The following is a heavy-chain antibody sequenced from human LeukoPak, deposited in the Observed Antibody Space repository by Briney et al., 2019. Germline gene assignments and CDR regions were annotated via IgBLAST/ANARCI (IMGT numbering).Heavy chain of an antibody. V-gene: IGHV3-11*01. CDR2: ISSSGHIT. D-gene: IGHD1-1*01. Sequence: GGSLRLSCAASGFTFSDYYMSWIRQALGKGLEWISYISSSGHITHYTDSVKGRFTISRDNAKNSLYLVMDSLRAEDTAVYFCARDLGTQEYFDYWGQGSRVSVSS. CDR1: GFTFSDYY. CDR3: ARDLGTQEYFDY. J-gene: IGHJ4*02.